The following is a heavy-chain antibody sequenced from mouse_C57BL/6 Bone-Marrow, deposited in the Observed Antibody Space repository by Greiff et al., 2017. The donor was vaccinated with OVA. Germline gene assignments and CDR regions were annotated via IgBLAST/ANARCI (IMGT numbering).Heavy chain of an antibody. D-gene: IGHD3-2*02. Sequence: VMLVESGAELVRPGTSVKMSCKASGYTFTNYWIGWAKQRPGHGLEWIGDIYPGGGYTNYNEKFKGKATLTADKSSSTAYMQFSSLTSEDSAIYYCAREVRGYWYFDVWGTGTTVTVSS. CDR1: GYTFTNYW. CDR3: AREVRGYWYFDV. J-gene: IGHJ1*03. V-gene: IGHV1-63*01. CDR2: IYPGGGYT.